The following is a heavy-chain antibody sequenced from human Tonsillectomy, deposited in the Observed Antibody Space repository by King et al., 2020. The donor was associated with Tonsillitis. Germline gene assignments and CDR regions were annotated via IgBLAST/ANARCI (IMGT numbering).Heavy chain of an antibody. Sequence: QLVQSGGEVKKPGASVKVSCKASGYTFTIYGISWVRQAPGQGLEWLGWISGYNGNTNYAQKLQVRVTMTTDTSTSTAYMELRSLRSDDTAVYYCARDSCSSTSCQYGTLFDFWGQGTLVTVSS. CDR3: ARDSCSSTSCQYGTLFDF. D-gene: IGHD2-2*01. J-gene: IGHJ4*02. CDR2: ISGYNGNT. V-gene: IGHV1-18*01. CDR1: GYTFTIYG.